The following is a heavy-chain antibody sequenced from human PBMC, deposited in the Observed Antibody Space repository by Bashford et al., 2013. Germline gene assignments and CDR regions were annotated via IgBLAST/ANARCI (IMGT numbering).Heavy chain of an antibody. J-gene: IGHJ4*02. Sequence: ASVKVSCKASGYTLPAMVSAGCDRPLDKGLSGWDGSDAYNGNTHYAEKVQGRVTVTTDTSTSTAYMELRSLRSDDTAVYYCARTRLDCRSATCYNYWGQGTLVTVSS. D-gene: IGHD2-2*02. CDR1: GYTLPAMV. V-gene: IGHV1-18*01. CDR3: ARTRLDCRSATCYNY. CDR2: SDAYNGNT.